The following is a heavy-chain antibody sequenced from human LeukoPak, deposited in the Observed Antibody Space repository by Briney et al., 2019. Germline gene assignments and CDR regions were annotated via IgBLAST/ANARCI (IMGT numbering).Heavy chain of an antibody. J-gene: IGHJ5*02. Sequence: PGGSLRLSCAASGFAFSSNWMSWVRQAPGKGLEWVANIKEDGSEKYYVDSVKGRFTISRDNAKNSLYLQMNNLRAEDTAVYYCASYRIGYCSGDTCYADWFDPWGQGTLGTVSS. D-gene: IGHD2-15*01. V-gene: IGHV3-7*01. CDR3: ASYRIGYCSGDTCYADWFDP. CDR1: GFAFSSNW. CDR2: IKEDGSEK.